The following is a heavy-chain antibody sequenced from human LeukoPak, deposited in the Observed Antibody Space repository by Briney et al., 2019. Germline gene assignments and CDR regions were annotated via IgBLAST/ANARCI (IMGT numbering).Heavy chain of an antibody. D-gene: IGHD3-22*01. V-gene: IGHV4-59*08. J-gene: IGHJ4*02. Sequence: SETLSLTCTVSGGSISSYYWSWIRQPPGKGLEWIGYMFYSGSTNYNPSLKSRVTMSVDTSKNQFSLKLSSVTAADTAVYYCARTPPLGYYDSSGYYPFDYWGQGTLVTVSS. CDR1: GGSISSYY. CDR3: ARTPPLGYYDSSGYYPFDY. CDR2: MFYSGST.